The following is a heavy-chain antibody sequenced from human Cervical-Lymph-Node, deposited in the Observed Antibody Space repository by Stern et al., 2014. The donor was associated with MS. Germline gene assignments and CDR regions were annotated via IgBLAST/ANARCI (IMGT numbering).Heavy chain of an antibody. CDR2: IIPISRKE. V-gene: IGHV1-69*01. J-gene: IGHJ6*02. Sequence: QVQLVQSGAEVKKTGSSVKVSCKASGDTLSRYAISWVRQAPGQGLQWMGGIIPISRKENYATKFKGRVKLIADEYTSTAYMELSSLRSEDAAVYYCASSYSGWDNPYHFYGMDVWGQGTTVTVSS. D-gene: IGHD6-19*01. CDR1: GDTLSRYA. CDR3: ASSYSGWDNPYHFYGMDV.